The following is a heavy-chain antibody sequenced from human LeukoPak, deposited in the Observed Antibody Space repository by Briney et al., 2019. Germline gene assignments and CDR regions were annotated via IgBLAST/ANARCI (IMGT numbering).Heavy chain of an antibody. D-gene: IGHD2-8*01. CDR3: AVGYCTNGVCGGS. CDR2: SNPTGST. V-gene: IGHV4-34*01. Sequence: SETLSLTCAVYGGSFSGLYWNWIRQPPGKGLEWIGESNPTGSTNYNPSLKSRVTMSLDTSKHQFSLKLSSVTAADTAVYYCAVGYCTNGVCGGSWGQGTLVTVSS. J-gene: IGHJ5*02. CDR1: GGSFSGLY.